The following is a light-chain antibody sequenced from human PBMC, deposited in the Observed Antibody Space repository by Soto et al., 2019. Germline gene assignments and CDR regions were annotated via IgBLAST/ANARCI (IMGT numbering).Light chain of an antibody. CDR1: QSVSNW. V-gene: IGKV1-17*01. J-gene: IGKJ3*01. CDR2: LAS. Sequence: DIQMTQSPSTLPASIGDRITITCRASQSVSNWLAWYQQKPGKAPKRLIYLASSLQSGVPSRFSGSGSGTEFTLTISSMHTADFATYYCLQHNSYPLTFGPGTKVDIK. CDR3: LQHNSYPLT.